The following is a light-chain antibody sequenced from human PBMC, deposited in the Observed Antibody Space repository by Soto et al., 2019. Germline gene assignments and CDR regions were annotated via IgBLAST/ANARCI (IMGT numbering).Light chain of an antibody. Sequence: QSVLTQPPSASGTPGQTVTISCSGSSSIIGSAYIYWYQHLPGTAPKLLIYRNNQRPSGVPDRFSASKSGTSASLAISGLRSEDDADYYCAAWDDSLVVFGGGTKLTVL. CDR1: SSIIGSAY. CDR2: RNN. J-gene: IGLJ2*01. V-gene: IGLV1-47*01. CDR3: AAWDDSLVV.